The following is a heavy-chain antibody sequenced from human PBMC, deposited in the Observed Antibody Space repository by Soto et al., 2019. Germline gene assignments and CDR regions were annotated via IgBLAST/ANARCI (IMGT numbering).Heavy chain of an antibody. Sequence: PGGSLRLSCAASGFTVSSNYMSWVRQAPGKGLEWVSVIYSGGSTYYADSVKGRFTISRDNSKNTLYLQMNSLRAEDTAVYYCTTDVRNWNDEYYGMDVWGQGTTVTVSS. CDR2: IYSGGST. CDR1: GFTVSSNY. V-gene: IGHV3-53*01. D-gene: IGHD1-1*01. CDR3: TTDVRNWNDEYYGMDV. J-gene: IGHJ6*02.